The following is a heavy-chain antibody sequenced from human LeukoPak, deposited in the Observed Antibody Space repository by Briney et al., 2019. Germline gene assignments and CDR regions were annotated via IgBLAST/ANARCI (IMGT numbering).Heavy chain of an antibody. J-gene: IGHJ4*02. CDR3: ARGIAVADTGFFDY. CDR2: IYSGGST. CDR1: GFTVSSNY. Sequence: GGTLRLSCAASGFTVSSNYMTWVRQAPGKGLEWVSVIYSGGSTYYADSVKGRFTISRDNSKSTLYLQMNSLRVEDTAVYYCARGIAVADTGFFDYWGQGTLVTVSS. D-gene: IGHD6-19*01. V-gene: IGHV3-66*01.